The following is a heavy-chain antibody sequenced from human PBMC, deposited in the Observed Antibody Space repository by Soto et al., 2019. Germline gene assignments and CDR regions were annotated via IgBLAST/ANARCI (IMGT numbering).Heavy chain of an antibody. J-gene: IGHJ4*02. CDR2: ISGFNGNT. Sequence: VASVKVSCKASGYTFNFYGITWVRQAPGQGLEWMGWISGFNGNTNYAADLQGRVTMTTDTSTSTAYMELRGLRSDDTAVYYCARIGVSSGHESPDFDSWGQGTLVTVLL. V-gene: IGHV1-18*01. CDR3: ARIGVSSGHESPDFDS. D-gene: IGHD3-16*01. CDR1: GYTFNFYG.